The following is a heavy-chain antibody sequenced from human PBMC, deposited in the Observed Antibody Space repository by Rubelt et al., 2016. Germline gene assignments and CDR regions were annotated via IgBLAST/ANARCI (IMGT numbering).Heavy chain of an antibody. CDR2: ISDAGAYI. D-gene: IGHD1-26*01. J-gene: IGHJ5*01. CDR1: GFSFTRYT. Sequence: EVQLVESGGGLVKPGGSLRLSCLASGFSFTRYTMNWFRQPPGKGLERVASISDAGAYISYEESVKGRFTISRDNTKNSVFLEMNSLRVDDTAIYFCAKGAAFFDSWGPGTQVSVSS. V-gene: IGHV3-21*02. CDR3: AKGAAFFDS.